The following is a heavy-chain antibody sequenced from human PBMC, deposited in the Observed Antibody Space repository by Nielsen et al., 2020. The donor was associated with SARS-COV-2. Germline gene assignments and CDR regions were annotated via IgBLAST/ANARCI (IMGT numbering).Heavy chain of an antibody. CDR2: IKRSGGST. Sequence: GESLKISCAASGFTFDNYAMTWVRQAPGRGLEWVSVIKRSGGSTYYADSVKGRFTISRDNSRNTLYLQMNSLRAEDTGIYYCAKIKGWFGESIAFDSWGQGSLVTVSS. J-gene: IGHJ4*02. CDR1: GFTFDNYA. CDR3: AKIKGWFGESIAFDS. D-gene: IGHD3-10*01. V-gene: IGHV3-23*01.